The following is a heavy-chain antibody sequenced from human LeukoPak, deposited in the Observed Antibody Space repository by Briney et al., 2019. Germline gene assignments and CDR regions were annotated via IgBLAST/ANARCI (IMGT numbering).Heavy chain of an antibody. CDR1: GYTFTGYY. J-gene: IGHJ4*02. Sequence: ASVKVSCKASGYTFTGYYMHWVRQAPGQGLEWMGWINPNSGGTTYAQKFQGRVTMTRDTSISTAYMELSRLRSDDTAVYYCAREGAYYYGSGSYYKWGLDYWGQGTLVTVSS. V-gene: IGHV1-2*02. CDR3: AREGAYYYGSGSYYKWGLDY. D-gene: IGHD3-10*01. CDR2: INPNSGGT.